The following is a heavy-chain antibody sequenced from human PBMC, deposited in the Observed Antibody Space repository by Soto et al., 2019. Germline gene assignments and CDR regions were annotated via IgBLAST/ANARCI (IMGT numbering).Heavy chain of an antibody. J-gene: IGHJ5*02. CDR2: ISAYNGNT. Sequence: ASVKVSCKASGYTFTSYGISWVRQAPGQGLEWMGWISAYNGNTNYAQKHQGRVNMTTDTSTSTAYIELRSLRSEDTAVYYCARDMDIVVVPAAMQAPVWFDPWGQGTLVTVSS. D-gene: IGHD2-2*03. CDR3: ARDMDIVVVPAAMQAPVWFDP. CDR1: GYTFTSYG. V-gene: IGHV1-18*01.